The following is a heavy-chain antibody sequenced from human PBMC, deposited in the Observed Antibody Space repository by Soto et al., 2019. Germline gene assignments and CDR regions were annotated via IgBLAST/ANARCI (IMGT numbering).Heavy chain of an antibody. D-gene: IGHD3-3*01. CDR3: ARGQRFSDWFDP. J-gene: IGHJ5*02. Sequence: SETLSLTCTVSGGSMNSYYWTWIRQPAGKGLEWIGRVYSSGGTHYNPSLKSRITISLDTSNNQFSLRLLSVTDADTAVYYCARGQRFSDWFDPWGQGTLVTVSS. CDR1: GGSMNSYY. CDR2: VYSSGGT. V-gene: IGHV4-4*07.